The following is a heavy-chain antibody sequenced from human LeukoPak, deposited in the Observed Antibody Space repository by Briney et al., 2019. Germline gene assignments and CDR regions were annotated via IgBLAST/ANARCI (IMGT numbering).Heavy chain of an antibody. CDR1: GGSFSGYY. Sequence: SETLSLTCAVYGGSFSGYYWSWIRQPPGKGLEWIGEINHSGSTNYNPSLKSRVTISVDTSKNQFSLKLSSVTAADTAVYYCARVLAGAQSYYYYYMDVWGKGTTVTVSS. J-gene: IGHJ6*03. D-gene: IGHD6-19*01. V-gene: IGHV4-34*01. CDR2: INHSGST. CDR3: ARVLAGAQSYYYYYMDV.